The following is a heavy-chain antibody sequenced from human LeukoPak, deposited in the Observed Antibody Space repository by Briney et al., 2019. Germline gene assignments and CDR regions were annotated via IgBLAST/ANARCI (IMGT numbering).Heavy chain of an antibody. D-gene: IGHD4-17*01. V-gene: IGHV5-51*01. J-gene: IGHJ4*02. CDR2: IFPGDSDT. CDR1: GYSFSNYW. CDR3: GKDGDLGY. Sequence: GESLKISCKGSGYSFSNYWIHWVRQMPGKGLEWMGIIFPGDSDTRYSPSFQGQVTISVDKSISTAYLQWSSLKASDTAMYYCGKDGDLGYWGQGTLVTVSS.